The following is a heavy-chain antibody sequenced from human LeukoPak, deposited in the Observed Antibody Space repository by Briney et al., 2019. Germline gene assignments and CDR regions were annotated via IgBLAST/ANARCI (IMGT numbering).Heavy chain of an antibody. Sequence: GGPLRLSCAASGFTFSSYAMSWVRQAPGKGLEWVSAISGSGGSTYYADSVKGRFTISRDNSKNTLYLQMNSLRAEDTAVYYCANHLPYYDFWSGYLDYWGQGTLVTVSS. V-gene: IGHV3-23*01. D-gene: IGHD3-3*01. CDR1: GFTFSSYA. CDR3: ANHLPYYDFWSGYLDY. CDR2: ISGSGGST. J-gene: IGHJ4*02.